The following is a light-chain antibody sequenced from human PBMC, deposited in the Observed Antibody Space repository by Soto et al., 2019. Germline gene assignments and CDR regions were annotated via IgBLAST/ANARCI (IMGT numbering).Light chain of an antibody. J-gene: IGKJ1*01. Sequence: PGERATLSCRASQSVRSMYLAWYQQKPGQAPRLLIYDASSRATDIPGRFSGSGSGTDFTLTISRLEPEDFAIYYCQHYGNSLWTFGQGTKVDIK. CDR3: QHYGNSLWT. V-gene: IGKV3-20*01. CDR1: QSVRSMY. CDR2: DAS.